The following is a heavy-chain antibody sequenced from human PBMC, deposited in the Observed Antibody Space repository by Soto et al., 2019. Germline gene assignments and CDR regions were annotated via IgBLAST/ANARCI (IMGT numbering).Heavy chain of an antibody. CDR3: AKVYGSGIFSNYYYYYMDV. D-gene: IGHD3-10*01. V-gene: IGHV3-9*01. CDR2: ISRNSGSI. J-gene: IGHJ6*03. CDR1: GFTFDEYA. Sequence: GGSLTLSCAASGFTFDEYAMHWVRQGPGKGLEWISGISRNSGSIGYADSVKGRFTISRDNAKNSLYLQMNSLRVEDTALYYCAKVYGSGIFSNYYYYYMDVWGKGTTVTVSS.